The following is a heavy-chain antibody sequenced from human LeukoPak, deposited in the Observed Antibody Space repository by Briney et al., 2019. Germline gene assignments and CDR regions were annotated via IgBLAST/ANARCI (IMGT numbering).Heavy chain of an antibody. Sequence: PSETLSLTCTVSGGSFSSGGYYWSWIRQHPGKGLEWIGYIFYSGTTYYNPSLKSRVIISVDASKNQFSLRLSSVTAADTAVYYCARDLGGLGKIDYWGQGTLVIVSS. J-gene: IGHJ4*02. CDR1: GGSFSSGGYY. V-gene: IGHV4-31*03. CDR3: ARDLGGLGKIDY. CDR2: IFYSGTT. D-gene: IGHD7-27*01.